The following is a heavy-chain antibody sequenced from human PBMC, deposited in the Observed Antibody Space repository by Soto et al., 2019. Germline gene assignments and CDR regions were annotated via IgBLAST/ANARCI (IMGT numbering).Heavy chain of an antibody. Sequence: QVQLQESGPGLVKPSQTLSLTCTVSGGSISSGGYYWSWIRQHPGKGLEWIGYIYYSGSTYYNPSLKSRVTISIDTSKNQFSLKLSSVTAADTAVYYCARGVEDDILTGYSGLDPWGQGTLVTVSS. CDR3: ARGVEDDILTGYSGLDP. D-gene: IGHD3-9*01. CDR2: IYYSGST. V-gene: IGHV4-31*03. J-gene: IGHJ5*02. CDR1: GGSISSGGYY.